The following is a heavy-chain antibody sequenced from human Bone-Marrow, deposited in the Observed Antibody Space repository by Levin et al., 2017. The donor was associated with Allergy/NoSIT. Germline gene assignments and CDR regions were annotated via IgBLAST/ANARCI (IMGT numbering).Heavy chain of an antibody. D-gene: IGHD3-16*01. V-gene: IGHV3-30*18. CDR3: AKEGGDDEESRDYGMDV. CDR2: ISHDTSKK. CDR1: GFIFSNNG. Sequence: PGGSLRLSCVASGFIFSNNGMHWVRQAPGKGLQWVTFISHDTSKKFYEDSVRGRFTVPRDNSKNTLYLQINSLRPEDTAVNYFAKEGGDDEESRDYGMDVWGQGTTVTVSS. J-gene: IGHJ6*02.